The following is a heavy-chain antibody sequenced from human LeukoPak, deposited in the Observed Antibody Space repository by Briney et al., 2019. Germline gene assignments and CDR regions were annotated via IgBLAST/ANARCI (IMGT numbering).Heavy chain of an antibody. D-gene: IGHD3-22*01. V-gene: IGHV1-18*01. J-gene: IGHJ2*01. CDR1: GYTFTSYG. Sequence: ASVKVSCKASGYTFTSYGISWVRQAPGQGLEWMGWISAYNGNTNYAQKLQGRVTMTTDTSTSTAYMELRSLRSDDTAVYYCARDGGKGYYDSSGPYWYFGLWGRGTLVTVSS. CDR3: ARDGGKGYYDSSGPYWYFGL. CDR2: ISAYNGNT.